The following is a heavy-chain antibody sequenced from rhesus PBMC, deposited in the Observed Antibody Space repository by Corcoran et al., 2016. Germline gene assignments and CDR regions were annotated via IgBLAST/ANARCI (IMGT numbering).Heavy chain of an antibody. V-gene: IGHV4-80*01. CDR2: INGNSGST. J-gene: IGHJ4*01. D-gene: IGHD1-1*01. CDR3: ARVLGSVATIHYFDC. Sequence: QVQLQDSGPGLGKPSETLSPTCAVSGASSSSYWWGCVRQPPGRGLGGIGGINGNSGSTYYNPSLKSRVTISKDASKNQFSLKLSSVTAADTAVYYCARVLGSVATIHYFDCWGQGVLVTVSS. CDR1: GASSSSYW.